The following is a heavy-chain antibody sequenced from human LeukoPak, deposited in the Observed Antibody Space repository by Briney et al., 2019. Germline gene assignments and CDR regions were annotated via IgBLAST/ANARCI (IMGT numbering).Heavy chain of an antibody. D-gene: IGHD3-10*02. CDR3: ARQPLDYYVTLDAFDI. CDR2: INCKSGAT. Sequence: VVSVKVSCKASGYTFTDYYIHWVRQAPGQGLEWMGWINCKSGATSYAQKFRGRVTTTKDRPIKTAYMELSRLKSDDPAVYYCARQPLDYYVTLDAFDIWGQGTVVTVSS. V-gene: IGHV1-2*02. CDR1: GYTFTDYY. J-gene: IGHJ3*02.